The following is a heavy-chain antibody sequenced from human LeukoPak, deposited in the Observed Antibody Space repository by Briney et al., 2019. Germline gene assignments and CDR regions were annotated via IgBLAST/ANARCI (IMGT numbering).Heavy chain of an antibody. CDR3: ARTCRTTVTTNWYFDL. CDR2: INPSGGST. J-gene: IGHJ2*01. V-gene: IGHV1-46*01. D-gene: IGHD4-11*01. Sequence: ASVKVSCKASGYTFTSYYMHWARQAPGQGLEWMGIINPSGGSTSYAQKFQGRVTMTRDMSTSTVYMELSSLRSEDTAVYYCARTCRTTVTTNWYFDLWGRGTLVTVSS. CDR1: GYTFTSYY.